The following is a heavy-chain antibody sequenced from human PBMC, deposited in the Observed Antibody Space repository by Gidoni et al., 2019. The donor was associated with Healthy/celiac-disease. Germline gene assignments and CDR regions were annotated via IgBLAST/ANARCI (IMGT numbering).Heavy chain of an antibody. CDR1: GYTFTSYG. Sequence: QVQLVQSGAEVKKPGASVKVSCKASGYTFTSYGIGWVRQAPGQGLEWMGWISAYNGNTNYAQKLQGRVTMTTDTSTSTAYMELRSLRSDDTAVYYCARDYWGTGTTSVLVNWFDPWGQGTLVTVS. CDR2: ISAYNGNT. V-gene: IGHV1-18*01. CDR3: ARDYWGTGTTSVLVNWFDP. J-gene: IGHJ5*02. D-gene: IGHD1-7*01.